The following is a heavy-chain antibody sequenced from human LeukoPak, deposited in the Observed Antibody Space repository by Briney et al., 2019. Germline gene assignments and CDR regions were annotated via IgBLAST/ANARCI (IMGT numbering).Heavy chain of an antibody. CDR2: VKSRADGGAT. Sequence: TGGSLRLSCAASGFPFSRAWMTWVRQAPGKGLECVARVKSRADGGATDYAAPVEGRFTISRDDSKDTLFLQMNSLKTEDTAVYFCTTSPYYYDYWGQGTLVTVS. CDR1: GFPFSRAW. V-gene: IGHV3-15*01. J-gene: IGHJ4*02. CDR3: TTSPYYYDY.